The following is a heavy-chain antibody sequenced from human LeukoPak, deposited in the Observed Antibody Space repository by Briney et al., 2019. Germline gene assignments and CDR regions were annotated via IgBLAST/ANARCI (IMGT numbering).Heavy chain of an antibody. D-gene: IGHD3-10*01. CDR1: GGSFSGYY. V-gene: IGHV4-34*01. Sequence: SETLSLTCAVYGGSFSGYYWSWIRQPPGKGLEWIGEINHSGSTNYNPSLKSRVTISVDTSKNQFSLKLSSVTAADTAVYYCARVWARRSPHLRQLRFDPWGQGTLVTVSS. CDR3: ARVWARRSPHLRQLRFDP. J-gene: IGHJ5*02. CDR2: INHSGST.